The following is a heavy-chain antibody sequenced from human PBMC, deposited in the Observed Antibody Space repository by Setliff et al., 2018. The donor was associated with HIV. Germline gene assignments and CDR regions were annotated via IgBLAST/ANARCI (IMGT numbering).Heavy chain of an antibody. Sequence: PSETLSLTCTVSGGSISSYYWSWIRQPPGKGLEWIGHIFHTGSATYNPSLRSRLTMSIDTSSGQFSLRLTSVTAADAAVYYCARQVSIPGVAVTPLDYWGQGSLVTVSS. CDR1: GGSISSYY. V-gene: IGHV4-59*08. CDR3: ARQVSIPGVAVTPLDY. J-gene: IGHJ4*02. D-gene: IGHD3-3*01. CDR2: IFHTGSA.